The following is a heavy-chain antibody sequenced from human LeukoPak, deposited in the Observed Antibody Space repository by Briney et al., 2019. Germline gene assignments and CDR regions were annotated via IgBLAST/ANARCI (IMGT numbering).Heavy chain of an antibody. D-gene: IGHD2-2*01. CDR1: GGTFSRYA. V-gene: IGHV1-69*13. J-gene: IGHJ5*02. CDR3: ARVVTPRYCSTPSCYWKGWFDP. CDR2: IIPIFGTA. Sequence: ASVKVSCKASGGTFSRYAMSWVRQAPGQGLEWMGGIIPIFGTASFAQKFQGRVTITADESTGTAYMELSSLRSEDTAVYYCARVVTPRYCSTPSCYWKGWFDPWGQGTLVTVSS.